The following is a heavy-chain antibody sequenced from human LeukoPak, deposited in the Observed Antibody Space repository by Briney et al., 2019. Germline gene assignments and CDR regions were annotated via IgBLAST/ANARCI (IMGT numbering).Heavy chain of an antibody. D-gene: IGHD2-15*01. V-gene: IGHV3-48*04. J-gene: IGHJ6*03. CDR1: GLTISSYS. Sequence: GGSLRLSCAASGLTISSYSMNWVRPAPGKGLQWVSYISSSSSTIYYADSVKGRFTIPRDNAKNSLFLQMNSLRAEDTAVYYCARVLRYCSGGNCYSGGLGYMDVWGKGTTVTISS. CDR3: ARVLRYCSGGNCYSGGLGYMDV. CDR2: ISSSSSTI.